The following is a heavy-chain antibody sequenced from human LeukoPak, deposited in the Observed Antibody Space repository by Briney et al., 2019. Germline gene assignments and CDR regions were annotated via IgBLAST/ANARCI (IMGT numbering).Heavy chain of an antibody. J-gene: IGHJ4*02. D-gene: IGHD4-17*01. V-gene: IGHV3-11*06. CDR1: GFIFSDYY. CDR3: ARVSYGDSGYFDY. CDR2: ISSSSSYI. Sequence: GGSLRLSCPASGFIFSDYYMSWIRQAPGRGLEWVSYISSSSSYINYADSVKGRFTISRDNAKNSLYLQMNSLRAEDTAVYYCARVSYGDSGYFDYWGQGTLVTVSS.